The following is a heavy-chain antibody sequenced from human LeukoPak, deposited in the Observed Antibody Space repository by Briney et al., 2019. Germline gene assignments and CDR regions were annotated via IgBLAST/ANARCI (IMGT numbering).Heavy chain of an antibody. CDR2: IYFSGGT. J-gene: IGHJ4*02. CDR1: GGSISSSSYY. CDR3: ARHSGFVQWLAHFDY. Sequence: PSETLSLTCTVSGGSISSSSYYWGWIRQPPGKRLEWIGSIYFSGGTYYNPSLKSRVTVSVDTSNNQFSLNLSSVTAADAAVYYCARHSGFVQWLAHFDYWGQGTLVTVSS. D-gene: IGHD6-19*01. V-gene: IGHV4-39*01.